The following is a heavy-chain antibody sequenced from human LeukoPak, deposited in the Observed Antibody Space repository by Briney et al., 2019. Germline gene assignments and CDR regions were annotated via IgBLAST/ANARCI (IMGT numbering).Heavy chain of an antibody. CDR2: IIGSGGST. CDR3: AKGGYSYDCDY. Sequence: GGSLRLSCAASGFPFCSNAMSWVRQAPGEGREWVSAIIGSGGSTYYADSVKGRFTISRDNSKNTLYLQMNSLRAEDTAVYYCAKGGYSYDCDYWGQGTLVTVSS. CDR1: GFPFCSNA. J-gene: IGHJ4*02. V-gene: IGHV3-23*01. D-gene: IGHD3-16*01.